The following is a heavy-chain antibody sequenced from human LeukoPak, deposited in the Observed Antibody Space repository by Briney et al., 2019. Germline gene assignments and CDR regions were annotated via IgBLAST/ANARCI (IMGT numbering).Heavy chain of an antibody. CDR3: ARERDYYGSGRYYYYYYYMDV. J-gene: IGHJ6*03. CDR1: GYTFTGYY. D-gene: IGHD3-10*01. V-gene: IGHV1-2*02. Sequence: ASVKVSCKASGYTFTGYYMHWVRQAPGQGLEWMGWINPNSGGTNYAQKFQGRVTMTRDTSISTAYMELSRLRSDDTAVDYCARERDYYGSGRYYYYYYYMDVWGKGTTVTISS. CDR2: INPNSGGT.